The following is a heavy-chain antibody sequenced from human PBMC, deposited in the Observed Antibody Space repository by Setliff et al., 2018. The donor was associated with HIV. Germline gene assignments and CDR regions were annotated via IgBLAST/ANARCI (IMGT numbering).Heavy chain of an antibody. J-gene: IGHJ6*03. V-gene: IGHV4-59*12. Sequence: SETLSLTCTVSGGSISSYYWSWIRQPPGKGLEWIGYIYYSGSTNYNPSPKSRVTISVDTSKNQFSLKLSSVTAADTAVYYCARVSSTYWYSIFRNYYYHMDVWGKGTTVTVSS. CDR2: IYYSGST. CDR3: ARVSSTYWYSIFRNYYYHMDV. CDR1: GGSISSYY. D-gene: IGHD2-8*02.